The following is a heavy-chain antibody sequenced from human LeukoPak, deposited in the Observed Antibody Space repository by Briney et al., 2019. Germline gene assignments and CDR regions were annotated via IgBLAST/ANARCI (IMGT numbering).Heavy chain of an antibody. CDR2: ISYDGSNK. V-gene: IGHV3-30*18. D-gene: IGHD5-18*01. J-gene: IGHJ4*02. CDR3: AKVVDTAMVVDY. Sequence: QSGGSLRLSCAASGFTFSSFGMNWVRQAPGKGLEWVAVISYDGSNKYYADSVKGRFTISRDNSKNTLYLQMNSLRAEDTAVYYCAKVVDTAMVVDYWGQGTLVTVSS. CDR1: GFTFSSFG.